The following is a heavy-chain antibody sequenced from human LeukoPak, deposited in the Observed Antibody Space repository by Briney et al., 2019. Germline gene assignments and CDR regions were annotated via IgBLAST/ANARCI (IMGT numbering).Heavy chain of an antibody. Sequence: GASVKVSCKASGYTFTSYAMHWVRQAPGQRLEWMGWINAGNGNTKYSQKFQGRVTITRDTSASTAYMELSSLRSEDTAVYYCARVHSSMGTYGMDVWGQGTTVTVSS. CDR2: INAGNGNT. D-gene: IGHD3-10*01. CDR1: GYTFTSYA. V-gene: IGHV1-3*01. J-gene: IGHJ6*02. CDR3: ARVHSSMGTYGMDV.